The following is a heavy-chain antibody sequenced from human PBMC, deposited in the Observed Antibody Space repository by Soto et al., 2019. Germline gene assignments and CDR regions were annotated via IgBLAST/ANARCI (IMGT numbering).Heavy chain of an antibody. V-gene: IGHV1-69*13. CDR2: IIHIFGTA. D-gene: IGHD6-19*01. J-gene: IGHJ5*02. CDR3: ARCIAVVPTPQGDWFDP. Sequence: SVKVPCKASGGTFSSYAISWVRQAPGQGLEWMGGIIHIFGTANYAQKYQGRVTITADESTSTAYMELSSLRAEDTAVYYCARCIAVVPTPQGDWFDPWGQGTLVTVSS. CDR1: GGTFSSYA.